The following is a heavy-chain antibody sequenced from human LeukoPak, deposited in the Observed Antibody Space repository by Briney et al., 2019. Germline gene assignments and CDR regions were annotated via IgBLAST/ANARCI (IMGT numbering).Heavy chain of an antibody. Sequence: GGSLRLSCAASGFTLSSYAMHWVRQAPGKGLEWVAVISYDGSNKYYADSVKGRFTISRDNSKNTLYLQMNSLRAEDTAVYYCARESCSGGSCYFDYWGQGTLVTVSS. CDR2: ISYDGSNK. CDR1: GFTLSSYA. V-gene: IGHV3-30*04. CDR3: ARESCSGGSCYFDY. J-gene: IGHJ4*02. D-gene: IGHD2-15*01.